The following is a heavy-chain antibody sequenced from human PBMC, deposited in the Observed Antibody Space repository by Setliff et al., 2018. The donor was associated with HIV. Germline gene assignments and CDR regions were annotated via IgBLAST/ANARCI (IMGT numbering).Heavy chain of an antibody. D-gene: IGHD5-12*01. V-gene: IGHV4-38-2*01. CDR2: IYHSGTT. J-gene: IGHJ4*02. CDR3: ASDISPDDGYNRLHYFDY. Sequence: SETLSLTCAVSGYSISSGYYWGWIRQPPGKGLEWVGSIYHSGTTYYNPYLKSRVTISVDTSKNQFSLKLSSVTAADAAVYYCASDISPDDGYNRLHYFDYWGQGTLVTVSS. CDR1: GYSISSGYY.